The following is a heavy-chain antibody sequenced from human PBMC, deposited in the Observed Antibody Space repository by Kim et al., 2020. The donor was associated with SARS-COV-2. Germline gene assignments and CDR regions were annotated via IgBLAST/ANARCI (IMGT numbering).Heavy chain of an antibody. J-gene: IGHJ4*02. Sequence: NPSLKSRVTISVDTSKNQFSLKLSSVTAADTAVYYCARDLSMVRGVISYWGQGTLVTVSS. D-gene: IGHD3-10*01. V-gene: IGHV4-30-2*04. CDR3: ARDLSMVRGVISY.